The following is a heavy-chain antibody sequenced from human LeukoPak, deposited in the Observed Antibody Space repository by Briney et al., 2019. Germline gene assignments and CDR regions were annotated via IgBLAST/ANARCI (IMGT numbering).Heavy chain of an antibody. CDR1: GFTVSSNY. D-gene: IGHD6-19*01. V-gene: IGHV3-53*01. J-gene: IGHJ4*02. Sequence: TGGSLRLSCAASGFTVSSNYMSWVRQAPGKGLEWVSVIYSGGSTYYADSVKGRFTISRDNSKNSLYLQMNSLRAEDTAVYYCARDTGYSSGWSDYWGQGTLVTVSS. CDR3: ARDTGYSSGWSDY. CDR2: IYSGGST.